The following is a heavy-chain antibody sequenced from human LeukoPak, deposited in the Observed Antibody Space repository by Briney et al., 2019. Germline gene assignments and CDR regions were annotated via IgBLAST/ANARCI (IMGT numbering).Heavy chain of an antibody. V-gene: IGHV4-61*01. CDR3: ARYLPRGHGDFDY. Sequence: SETLSLTCTVSGGSVSSGSFYWTWIRQPPGKGLEWIGYIYYSGSTNYNPSLKSRVTISVATSKNQFSLKLSSVTAADTAVYYCARYLPRGHGDFDYWGQGTLVTVSS. D-gene: IGHD4-17*01. CDR1: GGSVSSGSFY. CDR2: IYYSGST. J-gene: IGHJ4*02.